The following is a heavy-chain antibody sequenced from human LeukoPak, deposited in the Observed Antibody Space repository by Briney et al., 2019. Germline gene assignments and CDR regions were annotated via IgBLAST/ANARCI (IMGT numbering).Heavy chain of an antibody. D-gene: IGHD1-1*01. V-gene: IGHV3-73*01. CDR1: GFTFSGSA. Sequence: PGGSLKLSCAASGFTFSGSAMQWVRQASGKGLEWVGRIRSKANNYATVYAVSVKGRFTISRDDSKNTAYLQMNSLKTEDTAVYYCSRDELDLWGQGALVTVSS. CDR2: IRSKANNYAT. CDR3: SRDELDL. J-gene: IGHJ4*02.